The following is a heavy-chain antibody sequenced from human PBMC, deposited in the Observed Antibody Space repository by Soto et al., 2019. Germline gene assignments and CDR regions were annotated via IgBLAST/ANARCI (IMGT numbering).Heavy chain of an antibody. V-gene: IGHV3-7*01. CDR3: ARQHCGGDFHLDY. Sequence: GGSLRLSCAASGFTFSNDWMNWARQAPGKGLEWVANIDKDGGETNYVNSVKGRFTISRDNAKNSLYLQMNSLGTEDTAVYYCARQHCGGDFHLDYWGQGTLVTVSS. CDR1: GFTFSNDW. J-gene: IGHJ4*02. D-gene: IGHD2-21*02. CDR2: IDKDGGET.